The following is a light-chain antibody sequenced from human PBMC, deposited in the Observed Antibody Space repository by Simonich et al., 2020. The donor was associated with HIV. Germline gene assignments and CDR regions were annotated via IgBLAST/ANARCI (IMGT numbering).Light chain of an antibody. CDR1: QGISKS. CDR3: QQLNGYPYT. J-gene: IGKJ2*01. CDR2: AAS. V-gene: IGKV1-9*01. Sequence: DIQMTPSPSSLSASVGNRVTITCRARQGISKSLAWYQQKPGKAPKLLLYAASRLESGVPSRFSGSGSGTEFTLTVSSLQPEDFATYYCQQLNGYPYTFGQGTKLEIK.